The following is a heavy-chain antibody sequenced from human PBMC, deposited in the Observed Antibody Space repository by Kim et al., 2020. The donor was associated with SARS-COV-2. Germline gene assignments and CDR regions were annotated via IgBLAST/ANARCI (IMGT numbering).Heavy chain of an antibody. Sequence: GGSLRLSCIASGFTFSDHWMTWVRQAPRKGLEWVATIKQDGSEKFYVDSVKGRFIISRDNGQNSMYLQMNGLRAEDTAVYYCAKVDPPGWELSTWGGQGTLVTVSS. CDR2: IKQDGSEK. J-gene: IGHJ4*02. CDR1: GFTFSDHW. D-gene: IGHD1-26*01. V-gene: IGHV3-7*01. CDR3: AKVDPPGWELSTW.